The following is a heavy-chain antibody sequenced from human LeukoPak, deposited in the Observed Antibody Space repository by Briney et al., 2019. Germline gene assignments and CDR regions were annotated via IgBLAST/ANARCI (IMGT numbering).Heavy chain of an antibody. Sequence: SETLSLTCTVSGGSISNYWSWIRQPPGKGLEWIGYIYYSGSTNYNPSLKSRVTISVDTSKNQFSLKLSSVTAADTAVYYCARVSVTTETDWFDPWGQGTLVTVSS. CDR2: IYYSGST. D-gene: IGHD4-17*01. CDR3: ARVSVTTETDWFDP. J-gene: IGHJ5*02. CDR1: GGSISNY. V-gene: IGHV4-59*01.